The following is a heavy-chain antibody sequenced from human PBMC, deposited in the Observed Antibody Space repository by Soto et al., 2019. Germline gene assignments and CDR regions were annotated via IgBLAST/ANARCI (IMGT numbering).Heavy chain of an antibody. D-gene: IGHD6-13*01. CDR2: LYHSGST. J-gene: IGHJ5*02. V-gene: IGHV4-4*02. CDR1: GDSFNSSYW. Sequence: PSETLSLTCTVSGDSFNSSYWWSWVRQPPGEGLEWIGELYHSGSTNYNPSLKRRATISVDKPKNQLSLKLYSVTAADTAFYYCARRYSSSWYCFDPWGQGPLVTVSS. CDR3: ARRYSSSWYCFDP.